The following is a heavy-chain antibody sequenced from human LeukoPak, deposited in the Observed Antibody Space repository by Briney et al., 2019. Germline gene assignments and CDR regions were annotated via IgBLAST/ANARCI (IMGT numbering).Heavy chain of an antibody. Sequence: SETLSLTCAVYGGSFSGYYWSWIRQPPGKGLEWIGEINHSGSTNHNPSLKSRVTISVDTSKNQFSLKLSSVTAADTAVYYCAMGWYFDYWGQGTLVTVSS. CDR3: AMGWYFDY. V-gene: IGHV4-34*01. CDR1: GGSFSGYY. J-gene: IGHJ4*02. CDR2: INHSGST.